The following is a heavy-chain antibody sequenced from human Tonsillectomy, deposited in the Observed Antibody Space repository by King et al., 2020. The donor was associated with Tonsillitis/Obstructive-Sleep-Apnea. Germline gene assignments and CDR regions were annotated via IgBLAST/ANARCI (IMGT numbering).Heavy chain of an antibody. CDR1: GFNFGAYA. J-gene: IGHJ4*02. V-gene: IGHV3-30*01. CDR2: ISKDGTTE. CDR3: AGNIVVPNTINLFDY. Sequence: VQLVESGGGVVQPERSLRLSCEASGFNFGAYALHWVRQAPGKGLEWGALISKDGTTEKYADSVKGRFTLSRDNSRNTLYLHMNSLRTEDTAVYYCAGNIVVPNTINLFDYWGQGALVTVSS. D-gene: IGHD5-12*01.